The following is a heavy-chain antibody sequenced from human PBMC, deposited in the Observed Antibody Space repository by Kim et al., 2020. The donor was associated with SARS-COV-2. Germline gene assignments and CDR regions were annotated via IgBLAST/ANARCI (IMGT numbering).Heavy chain of an antibody. D-gene: IGHD3-3*01. J-gene: IGHJ4*02. CDR3: ARARVGIFGVVTHFDY. Sequence: SLKIRVTISVDTSKNQFSLKLGSVTAADTAVYYCARARVGIFGVVTHFDYWGQGTLVTVSS. V-gene: IGHV4-59*01.